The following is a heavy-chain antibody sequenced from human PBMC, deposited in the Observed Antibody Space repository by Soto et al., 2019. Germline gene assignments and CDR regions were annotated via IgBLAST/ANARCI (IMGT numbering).Heavy chain of an antibody. CDR2: IYPGDSGT. V-gene: IGHV5-51*01. Sequence: GESLKISCKGSGYSFIDYWIGWVRQVPGKGLEWMGVIYPGDSGTRYSPSFQGHVTISADKSISTAYLQWSTLKASDTAIYYCARTAAAGKYYYGVDVWGKGTTVTVSS. CDR1: GYSFIDYW. CDR3: ARTAAAGKYYYGVDV. J-gene: IGHJ6*04. D-gene: IGHD6-13*01.